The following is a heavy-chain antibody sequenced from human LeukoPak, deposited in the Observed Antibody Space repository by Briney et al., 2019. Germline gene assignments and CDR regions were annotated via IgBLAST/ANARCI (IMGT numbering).Heavy chain of an antibody. J-gene: IGHJ4*02. CDR2: IIPIFGTA. CDR3: ARGWVAETTVVTPYNY. CDR1: GGTFSKHA. Sequence: SVKVSCKASGGTFSKHAINWVRQAPGQGLEWMGGIIPIFGTANYAQKFQGRVTITADESTSTVYMELSSLRSQDTAVYYCARGWVAETTVVTPYNYWGQGTLVTVSS. D-gene: IGHD4-23*01. V-gene: IGHV1-69*13.